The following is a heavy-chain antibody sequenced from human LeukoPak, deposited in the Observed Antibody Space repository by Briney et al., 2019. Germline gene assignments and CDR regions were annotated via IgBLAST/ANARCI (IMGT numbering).Heavy chain of an antibody. Sequence: ASVKVSCKASGYTFTSYGISWVRQAPGQGLEWMGWISAYNGNTNYAQKLQGRVTMTTDTSTSTAYMELRSLRSEDTAVYYCATVGIAAARDAFDIWGQGTMVTVSS. D-gene: IGHD6-13*01. CDR3: ATVGIAAARDAFDI. V-gene: IGHV1-18*01. J-gene: IGHJ3*02. CDR2: ISAYNGNT. CDR1: GYTFTSYG.